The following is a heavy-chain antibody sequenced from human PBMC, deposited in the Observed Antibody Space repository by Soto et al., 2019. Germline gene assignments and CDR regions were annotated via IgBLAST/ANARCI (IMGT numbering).Heavy chain of an antibody. CDR3: ARDGSTNVPADMRWLDP. V-gene: IGHV4-31*03. CDR1: GGSVTSGNYY. Sequence: SETLSLTCSVSGGSVTSGNYYWTWIRQRPGKGLEWIGHIFNSGNAYYNPSLKRRASISADTSKNQFSLRLTSVTAADAAVYFCARDGSTNVPADMRWLDPCGQGTLVTVSS. D-gene: IGHD2-2*01. J-gene: IGHJ5*02. CDR2: IFNSGNA.